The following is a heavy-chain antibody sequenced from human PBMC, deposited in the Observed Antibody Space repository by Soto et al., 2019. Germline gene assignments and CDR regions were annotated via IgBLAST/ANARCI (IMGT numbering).Heavy chain of an antibody. J-gene: IGHJ4*02. CDR2: IYYSGST. CDR1: GGSISSGGYY. V-gene: IGHV4-61*08. CDR3: ARQAYDILTGYYNDY. Sequence: ATETLSLTCAVSGGSISSGGYYWRWIRQPPGKGLEWIGYIYYSGSTNYNPSLKSRVTISVDTSKNQFSLKLSSVTAADTAVYYCARQAYDILTGYYNDYWGQGTLVTVSS. D-gene: IGHD3-9*01.